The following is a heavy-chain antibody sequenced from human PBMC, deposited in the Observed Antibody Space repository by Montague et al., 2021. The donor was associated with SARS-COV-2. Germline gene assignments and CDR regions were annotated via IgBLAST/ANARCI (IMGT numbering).Heavy chain of an antibody. CDR1: GGPISGSSDY. V-gene: IGHV4-39*01. CDR2: VYYSGNT. J-gene: IGHJ4*02. D-gene: IGHD5-18*01. CDR3: ARREYSYGWGD. Sequence: SETLSLTCTVTGGPISGSSDYWGWIRQSPGKGLEWIASVYYSGNTYYXPSLKSRLTISVDTSKNQFSLKSNSVTAADTALYYCARREYSYGWGDWGQGTLVTVSS.